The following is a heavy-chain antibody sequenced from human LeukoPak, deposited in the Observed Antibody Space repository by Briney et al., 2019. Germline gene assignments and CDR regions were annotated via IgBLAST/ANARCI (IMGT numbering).Heavy chain of an antibody. Sequence: ASVKVSCKASGYTFTSYYIHWLRQAPGQGLEWMGIINPSGGSTSYAQKFQGRVTMTRDMSTSTVYMELSSLRSEDTAVYYCARVSNDLMFDYWGQGTLVTVSS. CDR3: ARVSNDLMFDY. CDR1: GYTFTSYY. V-gene: IGHV1-46*01. D-gene: IGHD1-1*01. CDR2: INPSGGST. J-gene: IGHJ4*02.